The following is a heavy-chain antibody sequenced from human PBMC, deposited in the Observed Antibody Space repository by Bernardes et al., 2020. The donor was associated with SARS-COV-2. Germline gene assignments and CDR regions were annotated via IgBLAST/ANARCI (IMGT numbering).Heavy chain of an antibody. V-gene: IGHV4-59*01. CDR1: GGSISSYY. CDR3: ARAHTPRVEYSYYYYGMDV. J-gene: IGHJ6*02. Sequence: SETLSLTCTVSGGSISSYYWSWIRQPPGKGLEWIGYIYYSGSTNYNPSLKSRVTISLDTSKNQFSLKLSSVTAADTAVYYCARAHTPRVEYSYYYYGMDVGGQGSTVNVYS. CDR2: IYYSGST.